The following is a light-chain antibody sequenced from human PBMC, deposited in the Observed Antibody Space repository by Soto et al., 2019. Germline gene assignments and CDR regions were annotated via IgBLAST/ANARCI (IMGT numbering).Light chain of an antibody. Sequence: EIVLTQSPATLSLSPGERATLSCRASQSVSNLLIWFQQKPGQAPRLLTYEASNRATGIPARFSGSGSGTDFTLTNSSLEPEDVAVYYCHQRYTLPITFGQGTRLEIK. CDR3: HQRYTLPIT. CDR1: QSVSNL. V-gene: IGKV3-11*01. CDR2: EAS. J-gene: IGKJ5*01.